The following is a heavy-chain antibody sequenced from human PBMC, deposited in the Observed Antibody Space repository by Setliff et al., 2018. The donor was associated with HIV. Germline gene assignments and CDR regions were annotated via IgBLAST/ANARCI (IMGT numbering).Heavy chain of an antibody. CDR3: ARVGTLFDY. CDR2: ISSSSSTV. J-gene: IGHJ4*02. Sequence: PGGSLRLSCAASGFTFSSYSMNWVRRAPGKGLEWVSYISSSSSTVYYADSVKGRFTISRDNAKNSLYLQMNSLRAEDTAVYYCARVGTLFDYWGQGTLVTVSS. CDR1: GFTFSSYS. D-gene: IGHD3-10*01. V-gene: IGHV3-48*01.